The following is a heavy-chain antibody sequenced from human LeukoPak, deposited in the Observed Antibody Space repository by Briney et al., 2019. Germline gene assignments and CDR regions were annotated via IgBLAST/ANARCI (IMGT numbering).Heavy chain of an antibody. V-gene: IGHV3-23*01. CDR3: VSRELYGDHDY. J-gene: IGHJ4*02. CDR1: GFTFSSYA. D-gene: IGHD4-17*01. Sequence: TGGSLRLSCAASGFTFSSYAMSWVRQAPGKGLEWVSAISGSGGSTYYADSVKGRFTISRDNSKNTLYLQMNSLRAEDTAVYYCVSRELYGDHDYWDQGTLVTVSS. CDR2: ISGSGGST.